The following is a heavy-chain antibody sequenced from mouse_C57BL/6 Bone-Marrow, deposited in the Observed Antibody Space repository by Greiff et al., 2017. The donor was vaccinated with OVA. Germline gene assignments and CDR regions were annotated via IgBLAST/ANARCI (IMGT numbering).Heavy chain of an antibody. CDR1: GFNIKDDY. CDR2: IDPENGDT. V-gene: IGHV14-4*01. CDR3: TTALRLHAMDY. J-gene: IGHJ4*01. D-gene: IGHD2-4*01. Sequence: VQLQQSGAELVRPGASVKLSCTASGFNIKDDYMHWVKQRPEQGLEWIGRIDPENGDTEYASKFQGKATITADTSSNTAYLQLSSLTSEDTAVYYCTTALRLHAMDYWGQGTSVTVSS.